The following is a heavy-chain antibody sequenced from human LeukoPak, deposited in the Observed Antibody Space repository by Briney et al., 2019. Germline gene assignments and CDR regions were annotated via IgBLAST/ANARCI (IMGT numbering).Heavy chain of an antibody. CDR2: INHSGST. CDR3: ARGGGRITIFGVVIPRYYFDY. V-gene: IGHV4-34*01. J-gene: IGHJ4*02. Sequence: SETLFLTCAVYGGSFSVYYWSWIRQPPGKGLEWIGEINHSGSTNYNPSLKSRGTISLDTYKNQFSLKLSSVTAAYTAVYYCARGGGRITIFGVVIPRYYFDYWGQGTLVTVSS. D-gene: IGHD3-3*01. CDR1: GGSFSVYY.